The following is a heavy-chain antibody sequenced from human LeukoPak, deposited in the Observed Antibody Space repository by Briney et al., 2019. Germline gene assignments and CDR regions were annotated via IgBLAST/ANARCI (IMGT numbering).Heavy chain of an antibody. CDR1: GFTFSAFW. CDR3: ARGRPHGNDY. D-gene: IGHD4-23*01. CDR2: IASDGSST. Sequence: GGSLRLSCAASGFTFSAFWMHWVRQAPGKGRVWVSRIASDGSSTTYADSVKGRFSISRDNAKNTLYLQMNSLRVEGTAVYYCARGRPHGNDYWGQGTLVTVSS. J-gene: IGHJ4*02. V-gene: IGHV3-74*01.